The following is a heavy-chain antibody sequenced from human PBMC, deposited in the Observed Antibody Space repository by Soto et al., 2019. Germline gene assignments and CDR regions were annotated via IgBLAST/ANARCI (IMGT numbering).Heavy chain of an antibody. Sequence: GGSLRLSCAASGFVFSSYGMHWVRQAPGKGLEWVAIIYYDGGNKYYADSVKGRFTISRDNSKNTRYLQMSSLRTDDTAVYYCARDYIAVRPGWFDPWGQGTLVTVSS. CDR3: ARDYIAVRPGWFDP. V-gene: IGHV3-33*01. D-gene: IGHD6-6*01. CDR2: IYYDGGNK. J-gene: IGHJ5*02. CDR1: GFVFSSYG.